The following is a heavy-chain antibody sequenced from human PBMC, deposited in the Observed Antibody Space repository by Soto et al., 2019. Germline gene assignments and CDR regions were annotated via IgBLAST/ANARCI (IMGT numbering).Heavy chain of an antibody. D-gene: IGHD2-2*01. CDR2: INHSGST. J-gene: IGHJ6*03. Sequence: SETLSLTCAVYGGSFSGYYWSWIRQPPGKGLEWIGEINHSGSTNYNPSLKSRVTISVDTSKNQFSLKLSSVTAADTGVYYCARGAGYCSSTSCYDHDRGYYYYMDVWGKGTTVTVSS. CDR3: ARGAGYCSSTSCYDHDRGYYYYMDV. V-gene: IGHV4-34*01. CDR1: GGSFSGYY.